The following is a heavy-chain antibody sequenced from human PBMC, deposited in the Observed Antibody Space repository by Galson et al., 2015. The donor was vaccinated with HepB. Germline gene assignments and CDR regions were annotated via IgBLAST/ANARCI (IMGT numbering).Heavy chain of an antibody. CDR3: ARDPGYCTGGVCYYYYYYMDV. Sequence: SLRLSCAASGFTFSSYWMHWVRQAPGKGLVWVSRINSDGSSTSYADSVKGRFTISRDNAKNTLYLQMNSLRAEDTAVYYCARDPGYCTGGVCYYYYYYMDVWGKGTTVTVSS. CDR1: GFTFSSYW. J-gene: IGHJ6*03. V-gene: IGHV3-74*01. D-gene: IGHD2-8*02. CDR2: INSDGSST.